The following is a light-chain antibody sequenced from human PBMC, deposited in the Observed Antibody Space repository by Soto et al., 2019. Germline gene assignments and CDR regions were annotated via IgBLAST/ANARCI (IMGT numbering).Light chain of an antibody. V-gene: IGKV1-39*01. Sequence: EIQMTKSLSSVSASVGARCNITCRASQYIYNYVSWYKQKTGKAPKLRSEDESSLQSWVQQRVSGSGSGTDFTLSSNSLQPEDVATYYCQQTYSTPLTFGGGTKVDI. J-gene: IGKJ4*01. CDR1: QYIYNY. CDR2: DES. CDR3: QQTYSTPLT.